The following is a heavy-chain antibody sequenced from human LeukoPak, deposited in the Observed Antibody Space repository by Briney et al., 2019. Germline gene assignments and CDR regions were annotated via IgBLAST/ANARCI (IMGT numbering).Heavy chain of an antibody. V-gene: IGHV3-30*02. CDR3: ARDGTAAGLYFDL. J-gene: IGHJ4*01. CDR2: IRYDGSNK. CDR1: GFTFSSYG. Sequence: PGGSLRLSCAASGFTFSSYGMNWVRQATGQGREWVAFIRYDGSNKYYADSVKGRFTISRDNSKNTLYLQMSSLRAEDTAVYYCARDGTAAGLYFDLWGQGTLVTVSS. D-gene: IGHD6-13*01.